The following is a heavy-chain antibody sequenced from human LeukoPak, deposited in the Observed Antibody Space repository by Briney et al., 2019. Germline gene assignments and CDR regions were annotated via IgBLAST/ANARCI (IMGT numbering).Heavy chain of an antibody. Sequence: SETLSLTCTVSGGSISSYYWSWIRQPPGKGLEWIGYIYYSGSTNYNPSLKSRVTISVDTSKNQFSLKLSSVTAADTAVYYCARVTPGPYWFDPWGQGTLVTVSS. CDR3: ARVTPGPYWFDP. D-gene: IGHD2-15*01. CDR2: IYYSGST. V-gene: IGHV4-59*01. CDR1: GGSISSYY. J-gene: IGHJ5*02.